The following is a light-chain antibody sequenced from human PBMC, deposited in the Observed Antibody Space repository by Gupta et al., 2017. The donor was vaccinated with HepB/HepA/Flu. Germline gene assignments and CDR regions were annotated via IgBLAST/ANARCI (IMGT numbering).Light chain of an antibody. Sequence: DVVLTQSPLSLPVTLGQPASISCTSSQSLVNTDGNTYFDWFHQGPGQSPRRLIYKVSNRDSGVPDRFSGSGSGTDFTLKISRVEAEDFGVYYCRQDKYWPHGFGQGTKMEIK. CDR2: KVS. CDR1: QSLVNTDGNTY. J-gene: IGKJ2*03. CDR3: RQDKYWPHG. V-gene: IGKV2-30*01.